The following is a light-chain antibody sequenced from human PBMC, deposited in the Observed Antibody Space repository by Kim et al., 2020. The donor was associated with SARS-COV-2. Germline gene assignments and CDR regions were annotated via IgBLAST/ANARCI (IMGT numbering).Light chain of an antibody. J-gene: IGLJ2*01. V-gene: IGLV2-8*01. Sequence: GQSVTTPFTGTNSDIGRYNYVSWYQTHPGRAPKLMIYDVSRRPSGVPGRFSGSKSGNTASLTVSGLQAEDEADYYCSSYTGSNTLIFGGGTQLTVL. CDR1: NSDIGRYNY. CDR3: SSYTGSNTLI. CDR2: DVS.